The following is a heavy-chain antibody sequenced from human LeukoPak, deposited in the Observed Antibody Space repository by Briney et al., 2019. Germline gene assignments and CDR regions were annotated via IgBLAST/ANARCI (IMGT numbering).Heavy chain of an antibody. CDR3: AKEYGSSYYYYYYMDV. V-gene: IGHV3-30*02. Sequence: GGSLRLSCAASGFTFSSYGMHWVRQAPGKGLEWVAFIRYDGSNKYYADSVKGRFTISRDNSMNTVYLQMTSLRVEDTAVYYCAKEYGSSYYYYYYMDVWGKGTTVIISS. CDR1: GFTFSSYG. CDR2: IRYDGSNK. J-gene: IGHJ6*03. D-gene: IGHD3-10*01.